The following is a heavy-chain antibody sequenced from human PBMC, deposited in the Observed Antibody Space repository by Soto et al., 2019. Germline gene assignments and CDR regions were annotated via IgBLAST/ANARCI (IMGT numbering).Heavy chain of an antibody. D-gene: IGHD3-3*01. CDR3: ARGGMTMYSYCDMDF. V-gene: IGHV1-3*01. Sequence: ASVKVSCKASGYSFTNYAIHWVRQAPGQRLEWMGWMHAGNGNTKYSQKFQGRVTIIRNTSASTAYMELSSLRSEDTAVYYCARGGMTMYSYCDMDFWGQGTTVTVSS. CDR2: MHAGNGNT. J-gene: IGHJ6*02. CDR1: GYSFTNYA.